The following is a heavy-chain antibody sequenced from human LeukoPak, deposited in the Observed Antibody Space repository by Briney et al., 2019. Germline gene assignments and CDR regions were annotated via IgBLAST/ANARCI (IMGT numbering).Heavy chain of an antibody. CDR2: IYTSGST. Sequence: PSETLSLTCTVSGGSISGYYWSWIRQPAEKGLEWIGRIYTSGSTNYNPSLKSRVSMSADTSKNQLSLKVSSVTAADTALYYCVRDSSNWYAAFDYWGQGALVSVSS. CDR1: GGSISGYY. V-gene: IGHV4-4*07. CDR3: VRDSSNWYAAFDY. D-gene: IGHD6-13*01. J-gene: IGHJ4*02.